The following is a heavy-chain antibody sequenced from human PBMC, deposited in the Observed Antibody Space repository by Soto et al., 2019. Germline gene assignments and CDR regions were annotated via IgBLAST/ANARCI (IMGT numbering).Heavy chain of an antibody. CDR2: MGYNGFT. V-gene: IGHV4-59*08. Sequence: QVQLQESGPGLVKPSETLSLTCTISGGPMNNYYCSWFRQPRGQGLEWIGYMGYNGFTRYNPSLRTRVSMSLDTAKNQFSLTLSSVTAADTSLYYCARQGFGKLHGLVDVWGQGITVTVSS. CDR3: ARQGFGKLHGLVDV. J-gene: IGHJ6*02. D-gene: IGHD3-10*01. CDR1: GGPMNNYY.